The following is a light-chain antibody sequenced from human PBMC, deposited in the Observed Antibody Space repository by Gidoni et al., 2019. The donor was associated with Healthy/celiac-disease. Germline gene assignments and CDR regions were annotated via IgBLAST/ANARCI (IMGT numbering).Light chain of an antibody. V-gene: IGLV1-51*01. J-gene: IGLJ2*01. CDR2: DNN. Sequence: QSVLTQPHSVSAAPGQKVTISCSGSSSNIGNNYVSWYQQLPGTAPKLLIYDNNKRPSGIPDRFSGSKSGTSATLGITGLQTGDEADYYCGTWDSSLSVGVFGGGTKLTVL. CDR3: GTWDSSLSVGV. CDR1: SSNIGNNY.